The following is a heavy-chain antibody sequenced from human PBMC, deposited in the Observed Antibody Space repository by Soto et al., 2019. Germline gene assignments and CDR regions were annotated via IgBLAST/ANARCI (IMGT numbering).Heavy chain of an antibody. CDR1: GFTFNTYA. V-gene: IGHV3-33*01. J-gene: IGHJ4*02. CDR3: ARVRAYWNDEIDY. Sequence: QVQLVESGGGVVQPGRSLRLSCAASGFTFNTYAMHWVRQAPGKGLEWVAVIWYDAKNKYYADPVKGRFTISRDNSKNTLYLQMSSLRNEDTAIYYCARVRAYWNDEIDYWGQGTLVTVSS. D-gene: IGHD1-1*01. CDR2: IWYDAKNK.